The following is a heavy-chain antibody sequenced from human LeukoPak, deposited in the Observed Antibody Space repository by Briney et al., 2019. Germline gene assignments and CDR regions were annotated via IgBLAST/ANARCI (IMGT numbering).Heavy chain of an antibody. V-gene: IGHV3-15*01. Sequence: PGGSLRLSCAASGFTFSNAWMSGVRQAPGKGLEWVGRIKSKTDGGTTDYAAPVKGRFTISRDDSKNTLYLHMSSLKVEDTAVYYCTTDLHGYGVPGYSSGWYVGYWGQGTLVTVSS. CDR2: IKSKTDGGTT. CDR1: GFTFSNAW. D-gene: IGHD6-19*01. J-gene: IGHJ4*02. CDR3: TTDLHGYGVPGYSSGWYVGY.